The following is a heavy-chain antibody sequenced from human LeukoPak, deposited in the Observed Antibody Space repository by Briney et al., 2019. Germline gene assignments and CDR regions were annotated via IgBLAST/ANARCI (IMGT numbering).Heavy chain of an antibody. CDR2: IYYSGST. Sequence: PSETLSLTCTVSGGSISSYYWSWIRQPPGKGLEWIGYIYYSGSTNYNPSLKSRVTISVDTSKNKFSLKLSSVTAADTAVYYCARHSGSGSYFSAWDYWGQGTLVTVSS. CDR1: GGSISSYY. V-gene: IGHV4-59*08. D-gene: IGHD3-10*01. J-gene: IGHJ4*02. CDR3: ARHSGSGSYFSAWDY.